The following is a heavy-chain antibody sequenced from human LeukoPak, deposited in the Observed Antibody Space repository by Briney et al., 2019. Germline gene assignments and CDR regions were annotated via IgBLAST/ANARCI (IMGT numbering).Heavy chain of an antibody. CDR3: ARGDHHDDKVVGIDY. CDR2: ISTRNSI. V-gene: IGHV3-48*01. Sequence: GGSLRLSCEVSGFTFSSYSLNWVRQAPGKGLEWLSYISTRNSIYYGDSVKGRFTISRDNAKNSLFLQMNSLRAEDTALYYCARGDHHDDKVVGIDYWGQGTLVTVSS. CDR1: GFTFSSYS. J-gene: IGHJ4*02. D-gene: IGHD1-14*01.